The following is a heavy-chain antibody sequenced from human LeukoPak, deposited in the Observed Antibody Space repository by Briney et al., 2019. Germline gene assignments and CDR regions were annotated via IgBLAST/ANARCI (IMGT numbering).Heavy chain of an antibody. V-gene: IGHV4-34*01. CDR1: GGSFSGYY. D-gene: IGHD1-7*01. Sequence: PSETLSLTCAVYGGSFSGYYWSWIRQPPGKGPEWIGEINHSGRNNYNPSLKSRVTISVDTSKNQFSLKLSSVTAADTAVYYCARATGTKVPPGYWGQGTLVTVSS. J-gene: IGHJ4*02. CDR3: ARATGTKVPPGY. CDR2: INHSGRN.